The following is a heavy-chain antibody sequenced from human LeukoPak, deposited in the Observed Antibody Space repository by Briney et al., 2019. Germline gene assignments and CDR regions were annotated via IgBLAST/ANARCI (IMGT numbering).Heavy chain of an antibody. CDR1: GFSFSRHW. D-gene: IGHD2-21*01. Sequence: PGGSLGLSCEASGFSFSRHWMHWIRQPPGKGLVWVARISDGGSYRSHVGSVEGRFTISRDNVRNILYLHMNDLRGEDTAVYYCASFGISWTSAYWGQGTLVTVSS. CDR3: ASFGISWTSAY. CDR2: ISDGGSYR. V-gene: IGHV3-74*01. J-gene: IGHJ4*02.